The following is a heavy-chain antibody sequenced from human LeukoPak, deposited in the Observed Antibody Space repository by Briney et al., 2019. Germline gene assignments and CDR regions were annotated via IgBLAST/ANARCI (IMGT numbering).Heavy chain of an antibody. D-gene: IGHD1-14*01. J-gene: IGHJ4*01. Sequence: PGGSLRLSCAASGFTFSSYAMHWVRQAPGKGLEWVAVISYDGSNKYYADSVKGRFTISRDNSKNTLYLQMNSLRAEDTAVYYCARGKTGLTPFDYRGQGNPGT. CDR3: ARGKTGLTPFDY. CDR1: GFTFSSYA. CDR2: ISYDGSNK. V-gene: IGHV3-30-3*01.